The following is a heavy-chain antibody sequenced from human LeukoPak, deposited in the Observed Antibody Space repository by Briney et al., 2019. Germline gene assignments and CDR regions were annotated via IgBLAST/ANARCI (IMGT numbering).Heavy chain of an antibody. CDR1: GYTFTGYY. J-gene: IGHJ6*03. D-gene: IGHD5-12*01. CDR2: INPNSGGT. CDR3: ARARRRYSGYDKSDYYYYYMDV. V-gene: IGHV1-2*02. Sequence: VASVKVSCKASGYTFTGYYMHWVRQAPGQGLEWMGWINPNSGGTNYAQKFQGRVTMTRDTSISTAYMELSRLRSDDTAVYYCARARRRYSGYDKSDYYYYYMDVWGKGTTVTVSS.